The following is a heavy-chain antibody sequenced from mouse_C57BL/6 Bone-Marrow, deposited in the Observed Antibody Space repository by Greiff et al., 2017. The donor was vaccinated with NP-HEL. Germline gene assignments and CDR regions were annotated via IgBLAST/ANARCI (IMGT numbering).Heavy chain of an antibody. CDR2: FYPGRGSI. V-gene: IGHV1-62-2*01. CDR3: ARHAYITTVENGAMDD. Sequence: QVHVKQSGAELVKPGASVKLSCKASGYTFTEYTIHWVKQRSGQGLEWIGWFYPGRGSIKYNEKFKDKATLTADKSSSTVYMELSRLTSEDSAVYFCARHAYITTVENGAMDDWGQGTSVTVSS. J-gene: IGHJ4*01. CDR1: GYTFTEYT. D-gene: IGHD1-1*01.